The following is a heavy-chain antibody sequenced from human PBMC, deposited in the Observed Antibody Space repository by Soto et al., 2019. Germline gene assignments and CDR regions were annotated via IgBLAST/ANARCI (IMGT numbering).Heavy chain of an antibody. CDR2: IYYSGST. D-gene: IGHD2-21*01. CDR1: GGSISSSSYY. J-gene: IGHJ4*02. Sequence: SETLSLTCTVSGGSISSSSYYWGWIRQPPGKGLEWIGSIYYSGSTYYNPSLKSRVTISVDTSKNQFSLKLSSVTAADTVVYYCASIPRTRSYFDYWGQGTLVTVSS. V-gene: IGHV4-39*01. CDR3: ASIPRTRSYFDY.